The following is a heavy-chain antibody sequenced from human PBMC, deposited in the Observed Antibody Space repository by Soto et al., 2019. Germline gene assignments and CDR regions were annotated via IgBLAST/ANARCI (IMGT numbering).Heavy chain of an antibody. CDR2: ISDSGRT. Sequence: SETLSLTCTVSGGSSSHSGDSFWGWVRQPPGKELEWFGIISDSGRTYYNPSLESRVTMSVDTSRNQFSLRLTSLTATDTAVYYCARPELMAGMAEPNPIYNWFDPWGQGALVTAPQ. V-gene: IGHV4-39*01. D-gene: IGHD6-13*01. CDR3: ARPELMAGMAEPNPIYNWFDP. CDR1: GGSSSHSGDSF. J-gene: IGHJ5*02.